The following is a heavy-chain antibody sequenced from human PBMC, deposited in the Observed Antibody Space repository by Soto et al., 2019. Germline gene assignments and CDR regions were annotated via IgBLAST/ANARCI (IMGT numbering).Heavy chain of an antibody. J-gene: IGHJ6*04. CDR3: AGPPGYCSDGSCPWTLAV. CDR1: GFSFRSYW. V-gene: IGHV3-74*01. CDR2: INSDGRET. D-gene: IGHD2-15*01. Sequence: EVQLVESGGGLVQPGGSLRLSCAVSGFSFRSYWINWVRQAPGKGLVWVSRINSDGRETSHADSVKGRFTIDRDNANNSMYPQMSSLRAEETAVYYCAGPPGYCSDGSCPWTLAVWGRGHTVTVSS.